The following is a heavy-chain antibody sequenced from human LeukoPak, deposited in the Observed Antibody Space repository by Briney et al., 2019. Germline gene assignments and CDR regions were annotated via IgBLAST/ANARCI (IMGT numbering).Heavy chain of an antibody. V-gene: IGHV7-4-1*02. D-gene: IGHD1-26*01. CDR1: GYTLNRYA. CDR2: INANTGNP. J-gene: IGHJ4*02. CDR3: ARDSGGAVIVGSTEPRNFDY. Sequence: ASVKVSCKASGYTLNRYAINWVRQAPGQGLEWMGWINANTGNPTYVQGFTGRFVFSLDTSVSTAYLQISSLKAEDTAVYYCARDSGGAVIVGSTEPRNFDYWSQGTLVTVSS.